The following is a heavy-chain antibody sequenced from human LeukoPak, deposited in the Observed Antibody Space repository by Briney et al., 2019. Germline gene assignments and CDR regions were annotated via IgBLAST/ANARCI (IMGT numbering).Heavy chain of an antibody. D-gene: IGHD3-10*01. CDR2: INHSGST. CDR3: ARGSNYYGSGSPYYYGMDV. V-gene: IGHV4-34*01. Sequence: PSGTLSLTCAVYGGSFSGYYWSWIRQPPGKGLEWIGEINHSGSTNYNPSLKSRVTISVDTSKNQFSLKLSSVTAADTAVYYCARGSNYYGSGSPYYYGMDVWGQGTTVTVSS. J-gene: IGHJ6*02. CDR1: GGSFSGYY.